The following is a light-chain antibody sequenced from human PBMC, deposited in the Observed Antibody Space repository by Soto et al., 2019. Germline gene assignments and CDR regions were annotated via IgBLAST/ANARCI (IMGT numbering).Light chain of an antibody. Sequence: EIVLTQSPATLSLSPGEGATLSCRASQSVSSYLAWYQQKPGQAPRLLIYDASNRATGIPARFSGSGSGTDFTLIIMGLEPEDFAVYYCQQRSNWPVTFGLGTKVEV. J-gene: IGKJ1*01. V-gene: IGKV3-11*01. CDR1: QSVSSY. CDR3: QQRSNWPVT. CDR2: DAS.